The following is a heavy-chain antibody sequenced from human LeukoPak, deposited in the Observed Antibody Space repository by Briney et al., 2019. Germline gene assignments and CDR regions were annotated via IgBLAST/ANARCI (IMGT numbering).Heavy chain of an antibody. J-gene: IGHJ4*02. CDR1: GFTFSSYW. V-gene: IGHV3-7*01. CDR2: IKQDGSEK. CDR3: VRDSTHCSSTSCPYFDY. Sequence: SGGSLRLSCAASGFTFSSYWMIWVRQAPGKGLEWVANIKQDGSEKYYVDSVKGRFTISRDNAKNSLYLQINSLRAEDTAVYYCVRDSTHCSSTSCPYFDYWGQGTLVTVSS. D-gene: IGHD2-2*01.